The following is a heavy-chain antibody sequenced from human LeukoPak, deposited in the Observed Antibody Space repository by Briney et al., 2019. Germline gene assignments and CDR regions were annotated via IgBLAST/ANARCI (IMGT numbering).Heavy chain of an antibody. Sequence: GGSLRLSCAASGFTFSSYWMHWVRQAPGEGLVWVSRINSDGSSTSYADSVKGRFTISRDNAKNTLYLQMNSLRAEDTAVYYCARGEYYDFWSGYYTLRYYYYGMDVWGQGTTVTVSS. CDR1: GFTFSSYW. D-gene: IGHD3-3*01. J-gene: IGHJ6*02. CDR2: INSDGSST. CDR3: ARGEYYDFWSGYYTLRYYYYGMDV. V-gene: IGHV3-74*01.